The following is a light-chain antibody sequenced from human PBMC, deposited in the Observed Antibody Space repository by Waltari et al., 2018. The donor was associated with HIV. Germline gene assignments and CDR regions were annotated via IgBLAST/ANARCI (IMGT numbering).Light chain of an antibody. CDR2: WAS. J-gene: IGKJ4*01. V-gene: IGKV4-1*01. CDR3: QQYYSTPPSLT. Sequence: DIVVTQSPDPLAVSLCERATINCKFSQTAFSGSNNKNYLAWYQQRPGQPPKLLIYWASTRESGVPDRFNGSGSGTDFTLTISSLQAEDVAVYYCQQYYSTPPSLTFGGGTKVEIK. CDR1: QTAFSGSNNKNY.